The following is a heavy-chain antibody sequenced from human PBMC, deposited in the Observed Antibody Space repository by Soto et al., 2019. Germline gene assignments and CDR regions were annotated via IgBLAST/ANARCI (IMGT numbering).Heavy chain of an antibody. D-gene: IGHD2-2*01. CDR3: ARSIGYCSSTSCTDYYYYGMDA. V-gene: IGHV3-30-3*01. Sequence: GGSLRLSCAASGFTFSSYAMHWVRQAPGKGLEWVAVISYDGSNKYYADSVKGRFTISRDNSKNTLYLQMNSLRAEDTAVYYCARSIGYCSSTSCTDYYYYGMDAWGQGTTVTVSS. CDR2: ISYDGSNK. J-gene: IGHJ6*02. CDR1: GFTFSSYA.